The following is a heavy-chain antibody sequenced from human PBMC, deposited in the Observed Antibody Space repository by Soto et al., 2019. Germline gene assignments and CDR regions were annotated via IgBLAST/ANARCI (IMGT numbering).Heavy chain of an antibody. J-gene: IGHJ5*02. V-gene: IGHV4-39*01. CDR3: ARQPTTGDTDLWFDP. Sequence: PSETLSLTCNVSGGSISTSRPYWAWIRKPPGKGLEWLANIFYSGSTYYNPSLASRVTVSVDTSKNEFSLKLRSVTAADTAVYYCARQPTTGDTDLWFDPWGQGTLVTVSS. CDR1: GGSISTSRPY. D-gene: IGHD2-21*01. CDR2: IFYSGST.